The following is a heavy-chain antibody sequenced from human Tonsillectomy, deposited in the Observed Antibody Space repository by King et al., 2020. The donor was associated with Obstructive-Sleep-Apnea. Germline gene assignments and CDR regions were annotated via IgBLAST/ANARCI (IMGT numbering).Heavy chain of an antibody. D-gene: IGHD3-10*01. CDR3: ARYGVYYGSGSYYKEAAFDI. V-gene: IGHV3-11*01. CDR2: ISSFGTTI. CDR1: GFTFSVYY. Sequence: VQLVESGGGLVKSGGSLRLSCAASGFTFSVYYMSWIRQAPGKGLEWLSYISSFGTTIYYADSVKGRFTISRDNAENSLYLQMNSLRAEDTAVYYCARYGVYYGSGSYYKEAAFDIWGQGTMVTVSS. J-gene: IGHJ3*02.